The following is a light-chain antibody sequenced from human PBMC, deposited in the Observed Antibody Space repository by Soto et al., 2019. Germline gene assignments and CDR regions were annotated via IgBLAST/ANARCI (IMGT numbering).Light chain of an antibody. CDR1: QDISNH. CDR3: QQYVNALT. Sequence: DIQMTQSPSSLSASAGDRVTITCQASQDISNHLNWYQQKAGKAPKLLINDASNLEAGVPARFSGSGARTDFTLTISSLQPEDIATYYCQQYVNALTFGGGTKVDIK. CDR2: DAS. V-gene: IGKV1-33*01. J-gene: IGKJ4*01.